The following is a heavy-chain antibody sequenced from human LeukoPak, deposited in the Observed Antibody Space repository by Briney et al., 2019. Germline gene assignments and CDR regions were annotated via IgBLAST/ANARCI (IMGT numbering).Heavy chain of an antibody. V-gene: IGHV3-30-3*01. CDR3: ARPRMTRALARRATLDY. CDR1: GFTFSSYA. J-gene: IGHJ4*02. D-gene: IGHD6-19*01. Sequence: PGGSLRLSCAASGFTFSSYAMHWVRQAPGKGLEWVAVISYDGSNKYYADSVKGRFTISRDNSKNTLYLQMNSLRAEDTAVYYCARPRMTRALARRATLDYWGQETLVTVSS. CDR2: ISYDGSNK.